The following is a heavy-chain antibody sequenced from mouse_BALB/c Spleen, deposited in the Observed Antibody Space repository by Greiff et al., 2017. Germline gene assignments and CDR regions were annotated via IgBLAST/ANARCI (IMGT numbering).Heavy chain of an antibody. V-gene: IGHV1-7*01. CDR3: ARAGALYYGYRFAY. CDR1: GYTFTSYW. Sequence: VQLQQSGAELAKPGASVKMSCKASGYTFTSYWMHWVKQRPGQGLEWIGYINPSTGYTEYNQKFKDKATLTADKSSSTAYMQLSSLTSEDSAVYYCARAGALYYGYRFAYWGQGTLVTVSA. CDR2: INPSTGYT. J-gene: IGHJ3*01. D-gene: IGHD1-2*01.